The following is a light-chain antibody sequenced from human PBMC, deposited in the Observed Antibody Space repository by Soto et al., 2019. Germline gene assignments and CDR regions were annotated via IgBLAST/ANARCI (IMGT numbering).Light chain of an antibody. Sequence: EIVLTQSPGTLSLSPGERATLSCRSSQTISSSYLAWYQHKAGQAPRLLIYGASSRATGVPDRFSGSSSGTDFTLTIGRLEPADFAVYYCQHYSGSLWTFGQGTKVEIK. J-gene: IGKJ1*01. CDR1: QTISSSY. CDR2: GAS. CDR3: QHYSGSLWT. V-gene: IGKV3-20*01.